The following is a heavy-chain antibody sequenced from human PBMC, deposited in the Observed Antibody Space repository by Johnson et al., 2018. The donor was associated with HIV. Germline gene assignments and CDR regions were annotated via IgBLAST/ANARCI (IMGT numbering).Heavy chain of an antibody. CDR1: GFTLSSYV. Sequence: QEQLVESGGGVVQPGRSLRLSCAVSGFTLSSYVMHWVPQAPGKGLEWVAVMSYDGSDKYYADSVKGRFTISRDNSKNTLYLQMNSLRAEDTAVYYCARGRPNYYDSSGWGSAFDIWGQGTMVTVSS. J-gene: IGHJ3*02. V-gene: IGHV3-30*14. CDR2: MSYDGSDK. D-gene: IGHD3-22*01. CDR3: ARGRPNYYDSSGWGSAFDI.